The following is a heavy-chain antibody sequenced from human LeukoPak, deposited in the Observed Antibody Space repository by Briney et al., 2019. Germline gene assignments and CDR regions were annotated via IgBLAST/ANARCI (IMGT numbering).Heavy chain of an antibody. CDR3: SRYSIVGSYFDY. J-gene: IGHJ4*02. CDR1: GGSISSNSYY. Sequence: PSETLSLTCTVSGGSISSNSYYWGWIRQPPGKGLEWIGSIYYSGSTYSNPSLESRVTISVDTSKNQFSLHLSSVTAADTAVYYCSRYSIVGSYFDYWGQGTLVTVSS. CDR2: IYYSGST. D-gene: IGHD1-26*01. V-gene: IGHV4-39*01.